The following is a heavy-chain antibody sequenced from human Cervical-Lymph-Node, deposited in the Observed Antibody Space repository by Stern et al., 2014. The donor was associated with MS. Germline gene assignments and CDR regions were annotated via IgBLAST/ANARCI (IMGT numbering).Heavy chain of an antibody. J-gene: IGHJ4*02. CDR1: GGTFSTHV. D-gene: IGHD2-21*02. V-gene: IGHV1-69*01. CDR3: AKERGDSFDFAT. CDR2: ISPMFGRA. Sequence: VHLVESGAEVKKPGSSVRVSCKASGGTFSTHVISWIRQAPGHGLEWMGGISPMFGRARYAHKFQGRLKITADESTTTAHMEFSSLTSEDVAVYYCAKERGDSFDFATWGQGTLVTVSS.